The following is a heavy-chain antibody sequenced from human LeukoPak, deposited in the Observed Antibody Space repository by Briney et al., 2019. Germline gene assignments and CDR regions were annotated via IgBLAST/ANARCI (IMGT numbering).Heavy chain of an antibody. D-gene: IGHD1-26*01. V-gene: IGHV3-7*03. Sequence: GGSLRLSCEDSGFTFRSYEMNWVRQAPGKGLEWVANIKQDGSEKYYVDSVKGRFTISRDNAKNSLYLQMNSLRAEDTAVYYCAKDVGIVGVYFDYWGQGTLVTVSS. CDR1: GFTFRSYE. CDR2: IKQDGSEK. CDR3: AKDVGIVGVYFDY. J-gene: IGHJ4*02.